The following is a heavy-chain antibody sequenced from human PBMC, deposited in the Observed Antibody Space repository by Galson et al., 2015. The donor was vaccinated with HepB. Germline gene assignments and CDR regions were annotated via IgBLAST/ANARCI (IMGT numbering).Heavy chain of an antibody. CDR1: GFTFSSYA. CDR3: ARPYSSSGWDYFDY. J-gene: IGHJ4*02. CDR2: ISYDGSNK. Sequence: SLRLSCAASGFTFSSYAMHWVRQAPGKGLEWVAVISYDGSNKYYADSVKGRFTISRDNSKNTLYLQMNSLRAEDTAVYYCARPYSSSGWDYFDYWGQGTLVTVSS. D-gene: IGHD6-13*01. V-gene: IGHV3-30*04.